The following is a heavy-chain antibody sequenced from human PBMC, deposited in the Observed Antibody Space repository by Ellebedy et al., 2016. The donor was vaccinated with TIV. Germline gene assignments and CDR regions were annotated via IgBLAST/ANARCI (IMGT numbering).Heavy chain of an antibody. V-gene: IGHV1-18*01. CDR1: GYTFTSYG. J-gene: IGHJ4*02. D-gene: IGHD5-24*01. Sequence: ASVKVSCKASGYTFTSYGISWVRQAPGQGLEWMGWISAYNGNTNYAQKLQGRVTMTTDTSTSTAYMELSRLRSDDTAVYYCARVSRNLLTKMATKYDYWGQGTLVTVSS. CDR2: ISAYNGNT. CDR3: ARVSRNLLTKMATKYDY.